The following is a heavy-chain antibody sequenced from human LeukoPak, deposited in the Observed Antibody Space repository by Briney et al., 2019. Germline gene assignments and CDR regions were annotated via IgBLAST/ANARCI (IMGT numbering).Heavy chain of an antibody. CDR3: ARGLGVFDY. CDR2: INHSGST. CDR1: GGSISSTNYY. J-gene: IGHJ4*02. Sequence: SETLSLTCTVSGGSISSTNYYWGWIRQPPGKGLEWIGEINHSGSTNYHPSLKSRITISVDTSKNQFSLKLSSVTAADTAVYYCARGLGVFDYWGQGTLVTVSS. V-gene: IGHV4-39*07. D-gene: IGHD2-8*01.